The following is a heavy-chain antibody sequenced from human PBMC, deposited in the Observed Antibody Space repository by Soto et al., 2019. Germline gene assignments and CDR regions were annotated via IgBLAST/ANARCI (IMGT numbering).Heavy chain of an antibody. CDR2: INPLFGIT. CDR1: GDGMRIDS. V-gene: IGHV1-69*01. CDR3: ARETGTTALDY. Sequence: LLKGDWTGAGDGMRIDSGAWGRQAPGQGLEWVGGINPLFGITNYVKKFQGRVAITADESTNTAYMELSSLTSDDTAVYYCARETGTTALDYWGQGTLVTGSS. D-gene: IGHD1-1*01. J-gene: IGHJ4*02.